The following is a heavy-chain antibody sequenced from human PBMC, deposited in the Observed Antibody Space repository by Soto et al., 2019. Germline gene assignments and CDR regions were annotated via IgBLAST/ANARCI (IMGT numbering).Heavy chain of an antibody. D-gene: IGHD3-3*01. CDR1: GFTFSSYA. CDR2: ISYDGSNK. J-gene: IGHJ4*02. CDR3: ARAQGYDFWSGYPFSWDY. Sequence: QPGGSLRLSCAASGFTFSSYAMHWVRQAPGKGLEWVAVISYDGSNKYYADSVKGRFTISRDNSKNTLYLQMNSLRAEDTAVYYCARAQGYDFWSGYPFSWDYWGQGTLVTVSS. V-gene: IGHV3-30-3*01.